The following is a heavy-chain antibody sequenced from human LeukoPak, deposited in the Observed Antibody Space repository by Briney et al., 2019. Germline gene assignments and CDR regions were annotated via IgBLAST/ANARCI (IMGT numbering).Heavy chain of an antibody. Sequence: GRSLRLSCAASGFTFTNAWMTWVRQAPGKGLEWVGHIKSKTDGGTTDYAAPVKGRFIISRDDLKTTLYLQMNSLKTEDTAVYYCTTEWYTSGRYFDYWGQGTLVTVSS. V-gene: IGHV3-15*01. CDR2: IKSKTDGGTT. D-gene: IGHD6-19*01. CDR1: GFTFTNAW. J-gene: IGHJ4*02. CDR3: TTEWYTSGRYFDY.